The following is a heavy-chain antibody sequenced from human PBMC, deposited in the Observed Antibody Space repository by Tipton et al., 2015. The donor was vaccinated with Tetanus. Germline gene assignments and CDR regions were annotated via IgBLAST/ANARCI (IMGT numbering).Heavy chain of an antibody. V-gene: IGHV4-34*01. Sequence: TLSLTCAVYGGSFSAYYWSWIRQSPGKGLEWIGNIYYRGSTYYSPSLRSRVVMSIDTSKNQFSLSLRSVTAADTAVYFCARYKTSLVTPGKYFGSWGQGALVTVSS. J-gene: IGHJ1*01. CDR3: ARYKTSLVTPGKYFGS. D-gene: IGHD3-9*01. CDR2: IYYRGST. CDR1: GGSFSAYY.